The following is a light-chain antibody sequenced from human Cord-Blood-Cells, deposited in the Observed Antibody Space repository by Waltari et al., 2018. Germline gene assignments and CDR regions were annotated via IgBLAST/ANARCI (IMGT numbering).Light chain of an antibody. CDR2: LEGSGSY. CDR3: ETWDSNTRV. V-gene: IGLV4-60*03. J-gene: IGLJ1*01. Sequence: QPVLTQSSCASASLGSSVKLTCTLSSGHSSYIIAWPTQQPGKALRYLMKLEGSGSYNQGSGVPDRFSGSSSGADRYLTIPNLQSEDEADYYCETWDSNTRVFGTGTKVTVL. CDR1: SGHSSYI.